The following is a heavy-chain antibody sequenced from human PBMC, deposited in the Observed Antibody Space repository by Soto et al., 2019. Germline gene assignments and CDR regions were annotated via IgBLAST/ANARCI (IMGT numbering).Heavy chain of an antibody. CDR3: AREGDSSGYPDY. Sequence: GGSLRLSCVASEFTVSSNYMSWVRQAPGKGLEWVSLIYSAGNTYYADSVKGRFTISRDNSKNMLYLQMNSLRAEDTAVYYCAREGDSSGYPDYWGQGTLVTVSS. CDR1: EFTVSSNY. CDR2: IYSAGNT. V-gene: IGHV3-66*01. J-gene: IGHJ4*02. D-gene: IGHD3-22*01.